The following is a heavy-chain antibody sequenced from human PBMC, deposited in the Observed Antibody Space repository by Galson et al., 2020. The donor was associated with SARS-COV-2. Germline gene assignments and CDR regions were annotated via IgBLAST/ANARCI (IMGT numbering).Heavy chain of an antibody. Sequence: GESLKISCAASGFTFSSYGMHWVRQAPGKGLEWVAVISYDGSNKYYADSVKGRFTISRDNSKNTLYLQMNSLRAEDTAVYYCANTRSGSYFDAFDIWGQGTMVTVSS. CDR1: GFTFSSYG. V-gene: IGHV3-30*18. J-gene: IGHJ3*02. CDR3: ANTRSGSYFDAFDI. CDR2: ISYDGSNK. D-gene: IGHD1-26*01.